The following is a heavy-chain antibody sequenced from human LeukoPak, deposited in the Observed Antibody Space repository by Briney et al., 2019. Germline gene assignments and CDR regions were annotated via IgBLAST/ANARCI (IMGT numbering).Heavy chain of an antibody. D-gene: IGHD3-9*01. Sequence: SETLSLTCAVSGYSISSGYYWGWIRQPPGKGLEWIGSIYHSGSTYYNPSLKSRVTISVDTSKNQLSLKLSSVTAADTAVYYCARDPGRYFDWLLIPDAFDIWGQGTMVTVSS. CDR3: ARDPGRYFDWLLIPDAFDI. CDR2: IYHSGST. J-gene: IGHJ3*02. CDR1: GYSISSGYY. V-gene: IGHV4-38-2*02.